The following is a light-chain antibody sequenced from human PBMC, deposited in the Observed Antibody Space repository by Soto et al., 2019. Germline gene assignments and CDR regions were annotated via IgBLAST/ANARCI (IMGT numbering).Light chain of an antibody. Sequence: ERVMTQSPATLSVSPGERATLSCRASQSFSSNLAWYQQKPGQAPRLFIYGTSTRATGIPVRFSGSGSGTDFTLTISSLQPEDFAVYFCHQDFNLPWTFGQGTKVDIK. CDR1: QSFSSN. J-gene: IGKJ1*01. V-gene: IGKV3D-15*02. CDR2: GTS. CDR3: HQDFNLPWT.